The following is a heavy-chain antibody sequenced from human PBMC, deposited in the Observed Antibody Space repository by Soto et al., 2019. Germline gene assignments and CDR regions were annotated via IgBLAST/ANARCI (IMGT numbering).Heavy chain of an antibody. CDR1: GGSISSSSYY. D-gene: IGHD3-9*01. J-gene: IGHJ4*02. CDR2: LYYSGST. V-gene: IGHV4-39*01. CDR3: ARHGSLRYFDWFDY. Sequence: PSETLSLTCTVSGGSISSSSYYWGWIRQPPGKGLEWIGSLYYSGSTYYNPSLKSRVTISVDTSKNQFSLKLSSVTAADTAVYYCARHGSLRYFDWFDYWGQGTLVTVS.